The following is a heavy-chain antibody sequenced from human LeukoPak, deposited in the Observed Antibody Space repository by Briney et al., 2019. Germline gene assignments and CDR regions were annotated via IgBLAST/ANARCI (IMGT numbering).Heavy chain of an antibody. CDR2: IKSKTDGGTT. CDR1: GFTFSNAW. D-gene: IGHD2-2*03. J-gene: IGHJ4*02. CDR3: TTAFGHCSSTSCSEWFDY. Sequence: GGSLRLSCAASGFTFSNAWMSWVRQAPGKGLEWVGRIKSKTDGGTTDYAAPVKGRFTISRDDSKNTLYLQMNSLKTEDTAVYYCTTAFGHCSSTSCSEWFDYWGQGTLVTVSS. V-gene: IGHV3-15*01.